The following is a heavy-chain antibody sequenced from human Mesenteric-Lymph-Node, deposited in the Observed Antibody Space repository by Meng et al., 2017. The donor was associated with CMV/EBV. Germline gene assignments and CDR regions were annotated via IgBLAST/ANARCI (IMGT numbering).Heavy chain of an antibody. V-gene: IGHV4-34*01. CDR2: VNFWGTT. CDR1: SLPGFY. D-gene: IGHD3-10*01. Sequence: SLPGFYWSWLRPSPGEGLQWIGEVNFWGTTNYNPALKGRVTISLDLTKSQFSLKLTSVTAADAAVYYCARGGTSLSFGARQNTFDHWGQGTLVTVSS. CDR3: ARGGTSLSFGARQNTFDH. J-gene: IGHJ4*02.